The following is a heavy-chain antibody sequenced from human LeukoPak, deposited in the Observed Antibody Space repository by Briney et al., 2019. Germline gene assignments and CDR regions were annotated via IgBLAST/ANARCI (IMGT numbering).Heavy chain of an antibody. CDR3: ARGGCSGGSCPWGGDAFDI. CDR2: IYYSGST. Sequence: ASETLSLTCTVSGGSISSYYWSWIRQPPGKGLEWIGYIYYSGSTNYNPPLKSRVTISVDTSKNQFSLKLSSVTAADTAVYYCARGGCSGGSCPWGGDAFDIWGQGTMVTVSS. D-gene: IGHD2-15*01. V-gene: IGHV4-59*12. CDR1: GGSISSYY. J-gene: IGHJ3*02.